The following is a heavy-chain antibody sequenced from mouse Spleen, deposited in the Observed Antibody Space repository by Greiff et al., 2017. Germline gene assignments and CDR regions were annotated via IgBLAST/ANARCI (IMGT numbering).Heavy chain of an antibody. CDR1: GFTFTDYY. J-gene: IGHJ3*01. V-gene: IGHV7-4*01. D-gene: IGHD2-4*01. Sequence: EVQLVESGGGLVQPGASLRLSCAASGFTFTDYYMSWVRQPPGKAPEWFALIRNKANGYTTEYTASVKGRFTISRDNSQNILYLQMNTLRAEDSATYYCVKADVYDYAWFAYWGQGTLVTVSA. CDR2: IRNKANGYTT. CDR3: VKADVYDYAWFAY.